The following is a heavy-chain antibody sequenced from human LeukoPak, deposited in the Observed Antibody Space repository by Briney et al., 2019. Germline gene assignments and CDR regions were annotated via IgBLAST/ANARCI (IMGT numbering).Heavy chain of an antibody. J-gene: IGHJ4*02. V-gene: IGHV3-15*01. CDR1: GFTFSNAW. CDR2: IKSKTDGGTT. CDR3: TTRGYSYGLYYFDY. D-gene: IGHD5-18*01. Sequence: GGSLRLSCAASGFTFSNAWMSWVRQAPGKGLEWVGRIKSKTDGGTTDYAAPVKGRFTISRDDSKNTLYLQMNSLKTEDTAVYYCTTRGYSYGLYYFDYWGQGTLVTVSS.